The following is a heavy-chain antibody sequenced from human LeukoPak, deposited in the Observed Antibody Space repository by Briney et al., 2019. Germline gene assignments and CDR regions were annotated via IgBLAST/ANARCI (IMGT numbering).Heavy chain of an antibody. D-gene: IGHD1-1*01. CDR2: ISAYNGNT. V-gene: IGHV1-18*01. CDR1: GYAFTSYG. Sequence: ASVKVSCKASGYAFTSYGISWVRQAPGQGLEWMGWISAYNGNTNYAQKLQGRVTMTTDTSTSTAYMELRSLRSDDTAVYYCARVETGTFWFDPWGQGTLVTVSS. CDR3: ARVETGTFWFDP. J-gene: IGHJ5*02.